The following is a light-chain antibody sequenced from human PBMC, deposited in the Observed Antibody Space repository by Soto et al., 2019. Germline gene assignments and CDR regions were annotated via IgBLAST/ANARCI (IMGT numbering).Light chain of an antibody. V-gene: IGKV3-11*01. CDR3: QQRSNWPSIT. CDR1: QSVSTY. CDR2: DAS. J-gene: IGKJ5*01. Sequence: ERVMTQSPATLSLSPGERATLSCMSSQSVSTYLAWYQHKPGQAPRLLIYDASNRATGIPARFSGSGSGTDFTLTISSLEPEDFAVYYCQQRSNWPSITFGQGTRLEIK.